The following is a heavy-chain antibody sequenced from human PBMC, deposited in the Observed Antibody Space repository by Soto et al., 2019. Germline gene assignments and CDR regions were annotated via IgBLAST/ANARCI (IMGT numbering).Heavy chain of an antibody. V-gene: IGHV1-69*13. CDR3: ARAQVSPPYCSSTSCIYWFDP. CDR1: GGTFSSYA. Sequence: ASVKVYCKASGGTFSSYAISWGREAPGQGLEWMGGIIPIFGTANYAQKFQGRVTITADESTSTAYMELSSLRSEDTAVYYCARAQVSPPYCSSTSCIYWFDPWGQGTLVTVSS. J-gene: IGHJ5*02. D-gene: IGHD2-2*01. CDR2: IIPIFGTA.